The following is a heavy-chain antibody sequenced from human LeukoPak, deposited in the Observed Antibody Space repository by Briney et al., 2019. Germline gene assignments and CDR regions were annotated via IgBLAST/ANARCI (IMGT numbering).Heavy chain of an antibody. J-gene: IGHJ4*02. CDR1: GFTFSSYS. CDR2: ISSSSSYI. V-gene: IGHV3-21*01. CDR3: ARDRGAYYGSGSYYY. Sequence: GGSLRLSCAASGFTFSSYSMNWVRQAPRKGLEWVSSISSSSSYIYYADSVKGRFTISRDNAKNSLYLQMNSLRAEDTAVYYCARDRGAYYGSGSYYYWGQGTLVTVSS. D-gene: IGHD3-10*01.